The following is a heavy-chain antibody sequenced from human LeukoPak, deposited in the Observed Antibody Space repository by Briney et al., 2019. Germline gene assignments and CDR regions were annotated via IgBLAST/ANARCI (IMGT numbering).Heavy chain of an antibody. CDR1: GFTFSSYG. J-gene: IGHJ5*02. CDR3: AKDKRGSSGWYDH. CDR2: VSSDGGTQ. V-gene: IGHV3-30*18. Sequence: GRSLRLSCAASGFTFSSYGMHWVRQAPGKGLEWVAVVSSDGGTQYYADSVKGRFTISRDNSKNTLYLQMNSLRAEDSAVYYCAKDKRGSSGWYDHWGQGTLVIVSS. D-gene: IGHD6-25*01.